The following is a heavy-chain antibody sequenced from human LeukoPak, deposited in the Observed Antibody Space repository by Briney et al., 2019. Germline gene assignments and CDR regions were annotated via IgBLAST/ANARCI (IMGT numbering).Heavy chain of an antibody. CDR3: ARVIPLRFPDY. Sequence: GSLRLSCAASGFTFSDYYMSWIRQPPGKGLEWIGEINHSGSTNYNPSLKSRVTISVDTSKNQFSLKLSSVTAADTAVYYCARVIPLRFPDYWGQGTLVTVSS. J-gene: IGHJ4*02. CDR1: GFTFSDYY. V-gene: IGHV4-34*01. CDR2: INHSGST. D-gene: IGHD3-3*01.